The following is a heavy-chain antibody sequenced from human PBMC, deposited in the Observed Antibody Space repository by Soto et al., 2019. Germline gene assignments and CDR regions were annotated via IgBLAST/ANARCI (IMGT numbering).Heavy chain of an antibody. D-gene: IGHD2-2*01. V-gene: IGHV3-23*01. J-gene: IGHJ4*02. CDR1: GFTFSSYA. CDR2: ISGSGGST. CDR3: AKASYIVVVPAAMAY. Sequence: PGGSLRLSCAASGFTFSSYAMSWVRQAPGKGLEWVSAISGSGGSTYYADSVKGRFTISRDNSKNTLYLQMNSLRAEDTAVYYCAKASYIVVVPAAMAYWGQGTLVTVSS.